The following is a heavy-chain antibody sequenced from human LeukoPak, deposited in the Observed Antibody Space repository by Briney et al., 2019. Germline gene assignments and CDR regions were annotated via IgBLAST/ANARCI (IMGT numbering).Heavy chain of an antibody. D-gene: IGHD6-6*01. CDR2: INHSGST. V-gene: IGHV4-34*01. J-gene: IGHJ4*02. CDR1: GGSISGYY. CDR3: ARGLYSSSSDY. Sequence: PSETLSLTCTVSGGSISGYYWSWIRQPPGKGLEWIGEINHSGSTNYNPSLKSRVTISVDTSKNQFSLKLSSVTAADTAVYYCARGLYSSSSDYWGQGTLVTVSS.